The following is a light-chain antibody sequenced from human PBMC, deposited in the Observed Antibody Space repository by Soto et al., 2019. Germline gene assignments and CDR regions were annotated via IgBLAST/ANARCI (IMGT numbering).Light chain of an antibody. J-gene: IGKJ1*01. CDR2: WAS. Sequence: EIVMTQSPDFLAVSLGERATINCKSSQSVLYSATTKDHSAWYQQRPRQPPKLLISWASTRESGVPDRFSGSGSATDFTLTISSLQVEDVAVYFCQQYYGTPTFGQGTKVDIK. CDR3: QQYYGTPT. CDR1: QSVLYSATTKDH. V-gene: IGKV4-1*01.